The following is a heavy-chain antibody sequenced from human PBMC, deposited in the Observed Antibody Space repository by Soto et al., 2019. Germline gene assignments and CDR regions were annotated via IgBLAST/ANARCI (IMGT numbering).Heavy chain of an antibody. D-gene: IGHD5-12*01. CDR2: IYHSGST. CDR1: GGSISSGGYS. Sequence: SETLSLTCAVSGGSISSGGYSWSWIRQPPGKGLEWIGYIYHSGSTYYNPSLKSRVTISVDRSKNQFSLKLSSVTAADTAVYYCAKGYSGYVGNWFDPWGQGTLVTVS. V-gene: IGHV4-30-2*01. J-gene: IGHJ5*02. CDR3: AKGYSGYVGNWFDP.